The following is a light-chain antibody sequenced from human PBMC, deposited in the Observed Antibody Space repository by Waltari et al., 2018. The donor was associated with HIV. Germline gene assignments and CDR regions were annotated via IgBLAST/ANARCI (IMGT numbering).Light chain of an antibody. CDR1: SSNIGSYS. Sequence: QSVLTQPPSASGPPGQRVTIPCSGSSSNIGSYSVYWYQQLPGTAPKLLIYRNNQRPSGVPDRFSGSKSGTSASLAISGLRSEDEADYYCAAWADSLSPVVFGGGTKLTVL. J-gene: IGLJ2*01. V-gene: IGLV1-47*01. CDR2: RNN. CDR3: AAWADSLSPVV.